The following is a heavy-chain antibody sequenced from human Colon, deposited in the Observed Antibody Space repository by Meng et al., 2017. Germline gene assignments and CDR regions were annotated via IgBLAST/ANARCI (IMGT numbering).Heavy chain of an antibody. CDR1: GGSIDSADYY. V-gene: IGHV4-30-4*01. D-gene: IGHD2-2*01. J-gene: IGHJ4*02. CDR2: IHSSGNT. Sequence: QVQLQESGPGLVQPSETLSLICTISGGSIDSADYYWNWIRQPPGKGLEWLGYIHSSGNTYYTPSLKSRLVMSLDTFKNQFSLRLASVKAADTAVYYCARNPVIPDARTFDFWGQGALVTVSS. CDR3: ARNPVIPDARTFDF.